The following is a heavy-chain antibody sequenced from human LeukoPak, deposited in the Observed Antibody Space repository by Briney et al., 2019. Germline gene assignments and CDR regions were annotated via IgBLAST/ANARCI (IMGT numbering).Heavy chain of an antibody. J-gene: IGHJ4*02. CDR3: ARDSYYYDSSGYYFDY. Sequence: GGSLRLSCAASGFTFSSYSMNWVRQAPGKGLEWVSGINWNGGSTGYADSVKGRFTISRDNAKNSLYLQMNSLRAEDTALYYCARDSYYYDSSGYYFDYWGQGTLVTVSS. D-gene: IGHD3-22*01. CDR1: GFTFSSYS. V-gene: IGHV3-20*04. CDR2: INWNGGST.